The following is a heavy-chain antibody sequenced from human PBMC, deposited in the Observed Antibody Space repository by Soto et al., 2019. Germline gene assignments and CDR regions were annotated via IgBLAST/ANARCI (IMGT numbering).Heavy chain of an antibody. Sequence: QVQLVQSGAEVKKPGSSVKVSCKASGGTFSRYAISWVRQAPGQGLEWMGVIIPIFGTANYAQKFEGRVTITGDESTSTEYMKLRGLRFEDPAVYSCARTIVGPTTTGWLDPWGQGTLVTVSS. V-gene: IGHV1-69*01. CDR3: ARTIVGPTTTGWLDP. CDR1: GGTFSRYA. CDR2: IIPIFGTA. J-gene: IGHJ5*02. D-gene: IGHD1-26*01.